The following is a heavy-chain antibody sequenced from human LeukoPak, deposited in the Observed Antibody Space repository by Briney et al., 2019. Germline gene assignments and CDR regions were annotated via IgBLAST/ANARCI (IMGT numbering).Heavy chain of an antibody. CDR1: GFTFSSYW. J-gene: IGHJ4*02. D-gene: IGHD5-18*01. Sequence: VGSLRLSCAASGFTFSSYWMSWVRQAPGKGLEWVANIKEDGSENYYVDSVKGRFTISRDNAKKSLYLQMSSLRAEDTAVYYCARSTRGSSYGYVDYWGQGTLVTVSS. CDR2: IKEDGSEN. CDR3: ARSTRGSSYGYVDY. V-gene: IGHV3-7*01.